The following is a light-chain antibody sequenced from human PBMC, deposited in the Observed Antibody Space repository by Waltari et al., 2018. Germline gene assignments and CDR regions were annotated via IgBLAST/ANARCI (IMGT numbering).Light chain of an antibody. CDR2: GYS. Sequence: QSALTQEASVSGTEGQTVTLSCTGNNNNIGSYAVGWYQQVSHGAPKTLMFGYSLASGIPERFSASKSGSISYLTISGLQPEDEADYYFSTWDYSLSVWVFGGGTKLAVL. V-gene: IGLV1-44*01. CDR3: STWDYSLSVWV. J-gene: IGLJ3*02. CDR1: NNNIGSYA.